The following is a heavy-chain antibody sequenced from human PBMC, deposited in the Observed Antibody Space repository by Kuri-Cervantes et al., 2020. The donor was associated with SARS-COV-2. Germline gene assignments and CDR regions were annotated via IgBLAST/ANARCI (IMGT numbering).Heavy chain of an antibody. CDR2: INPSGGST. D-gene: IGHD1-26*01. V-gene: IGHV1-46*01. CDR3: ARAEEYSGIPNPKPFDP. J-gene: IGHJ5*02. Sequence: ASVKVSCKASGYTFTSYYMHWVRQAPGQGLEWMGIINPSGGSTSYAQKFQGRVTITRDTSTSTVYMELSSLRSEDTAVYYCARAEEYSGIPNPKPFDPWGQGTLVTVSS. CDR1: GYTFTSYY.